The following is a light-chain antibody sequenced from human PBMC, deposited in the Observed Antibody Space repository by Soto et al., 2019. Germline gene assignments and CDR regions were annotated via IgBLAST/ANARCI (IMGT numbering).Light chain of an antibody. Sequence: EIVLTQSPATLSLSPGERATLSCRASKSVSSDLAWYHHKPGQAPRLLIYDASNRATGIPARFSGSGSGTDFTLTISTLEPEDFAVYYCQQRSNWPLTFGGGTKVEIK. CDR3: QQRSNWPLT. V-gene: IGKV3-11*01. J-gene: IGKJ4*01. CDR1: KSVSSD. CDR2: DAS.